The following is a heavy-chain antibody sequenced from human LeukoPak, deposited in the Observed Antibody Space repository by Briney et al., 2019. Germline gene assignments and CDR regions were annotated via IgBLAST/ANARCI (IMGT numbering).Heavy chain of an antibody. V-gene: IGHV1-69*13. D-gene: IGHD1-20*01. CDR3: ARVGDNWNDAVMYYFDY. CDR2: IIPIFGTA. CDR1: GGTFSSYA. Sequence: GASVTVSCTASGGTFSSYAISWVRQAPGQGLEWMGGIIPIFGTANYAQKFQGRVTITADESTSTAYMELSSLRSEDTAVYYCARVGDNWNDAVMYYFDYWGQGTLVTVSS. J-gene: IGHJ4*02.